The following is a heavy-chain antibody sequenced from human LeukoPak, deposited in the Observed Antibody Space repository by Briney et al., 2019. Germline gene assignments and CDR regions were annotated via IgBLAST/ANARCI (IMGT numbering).Heavy chain of an antibody. CDR3: GSGVGYSSSSVFDY. CDR2: MNPNSDNT. V-gene: IGHV1-8*01. D-gene: IGHD6-6*01. J-gene: IGHJ4*02. CDR1: GYTFTSYD. Sequence: ASVKVSCKASGYTFTSYDINWVRQATGQGLEWMGWMNPNSDNTGYAQKFQGRVTMTRNTSISTAYMELSSLRSEDTAVYYCGSGVGYSSSSVFDYWGQGTLVTVSS.